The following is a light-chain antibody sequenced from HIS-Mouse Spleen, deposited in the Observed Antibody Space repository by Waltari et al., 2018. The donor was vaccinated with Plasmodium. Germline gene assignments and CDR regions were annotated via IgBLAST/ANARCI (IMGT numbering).Light chain of an antibody. CDR2: GKN. CDR3: NSRDSSGNHLV. J-gene: IGLJ2*01. CDR1: SLRSYY. Sequence: SSELTQDPAVSVALGQTVRITCPGDSLRSYYASWYQQKPGPAPVLVIYGKNNRPEGIPDRFSGCRSGNTASLTLTGAQAEDEADYYCNSRDSSGNHLVFGGGTKLTVL. V-gene: IGLV3-19*01.